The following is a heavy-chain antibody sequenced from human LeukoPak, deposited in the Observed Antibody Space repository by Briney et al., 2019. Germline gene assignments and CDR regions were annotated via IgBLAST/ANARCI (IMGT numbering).Heavy chain of an antibody. CDR1: GFTFDHYA. D-gene: IGHD3-22*01. CDR3: ARDVWPYTYYYDTHPLGGGFDY. Sequence: GGSLRLSCAASGFTFDHYAMHWVRQAPGKGLEWVSSISWNSGTVDYADSVKGRFTISRDNAKNSPYLQMNSLRTEDMAFYYCARDVWPYTYYYDTHPLGGGFDYWGQGTLVTVSS. V-gene: IGHV3-9*03. CDR2: ISWNSGTV. J-gene: IGHJ4*02.